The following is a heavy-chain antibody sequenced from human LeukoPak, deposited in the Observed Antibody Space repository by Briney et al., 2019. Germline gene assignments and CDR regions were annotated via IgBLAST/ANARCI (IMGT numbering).Heavy chain of an antibody. Sequence: ASVRVSCKTSGYTFSKFVITWVRQAPGQGLESMGWISVHHGTTHYVEKFHDRLTLTTDTSTRTAYMELKSLTSDDTAVYYCARSHSGHAWWYFDLWGRGTLVTVSS. CDR2: ISVHHGTT. CDR1: GYTFSKFV. D-gene: IGHD5-12*01. J-gene: IGHJ2*01. V-gene: IGHV1-18*01. CDR3: ARSHSGHAWWYFDL.